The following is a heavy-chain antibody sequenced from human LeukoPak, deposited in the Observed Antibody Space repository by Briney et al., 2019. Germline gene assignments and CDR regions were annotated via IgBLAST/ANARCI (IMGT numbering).Heavy chain of an antibody. CDR1: GFTFRSYW. CDR3: ARDKGWGSGLDY. V-gene: IGHV3-7*01. D-gene: IGHD3-10*01. J-gene: IGHJ4*02. CDR2: IQQDGSEK. Sequence: GGSLRLSCAASGFTFRSYWMSWVRQAPGKGLEWVANIQQDGSEKNYIDSVQGRFTTSRDNAKTSPYLQMNSLRAEDTAVYYCARDKGWGSGLDYWGQGTLVTVSS.